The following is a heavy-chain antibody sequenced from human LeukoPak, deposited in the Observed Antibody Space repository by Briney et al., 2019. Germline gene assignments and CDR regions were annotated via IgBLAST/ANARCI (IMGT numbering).Heavy chain of an antibody. CDR1: GFTFSSYT. D-gene: IGHD3-22*01. V-gene: IGHV3-23*01. Sequence: GGSLRLSCAASGFTFSSYTMSWVRQAPGKGLEWVSAISGSGGSTYYADSVKGRFTISRDNSKNTLYLQMNSLRAEDTAVYYCAKDSSSGYYYVEAFDYWGQGTLVTVSS. CDR3: AKDSSSGYYYVEAFDY. J-gene: IGHJ4*02. CDR2: ISGSGGST.